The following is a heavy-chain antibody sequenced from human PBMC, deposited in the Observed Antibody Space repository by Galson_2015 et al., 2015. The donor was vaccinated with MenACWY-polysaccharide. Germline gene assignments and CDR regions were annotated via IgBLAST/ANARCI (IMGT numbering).Heavy chain of an antibody. V-gene: IGHV3-74*01. CDR1: GVTFSTYW. CDR2: IKSDGSST. Sequence: SLRLSCAASGVTFSTYWMHWVRQAPGKGLVWVSRIKSDGSSTNYADSVKDRFTISRDNAKNTLYLQMNSLRAEDTALYYCARGYSAYDWGQGTLVTVSA. J-gene: IGHJ4*02. D-gene: IGHD5-12*01. CDR3: ARGYSAYD.